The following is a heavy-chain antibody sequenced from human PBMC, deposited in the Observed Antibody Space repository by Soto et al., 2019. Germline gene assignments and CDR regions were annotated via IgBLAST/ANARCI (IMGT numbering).Heavy chain of an antibody. Sequence: EVQLVETGGGSVQPGGSLRLSCASSGFTFSGFWMHWVRQGPGMGLVWVSGIKSDGTNTAYADSVRGRFTISRDNAKDTLYLQMNSLRAEDTAVYYCVSDGWAVAENWGQGTLVTVSS. CDR2: IKSDGTNT. CDR3: VSDGWAVAEN. D-gene: IGHD6-19*01. CDR1: GFTFSGFW. J-gene: IGHJ4*02. V-gene: IGHV3-74*01.